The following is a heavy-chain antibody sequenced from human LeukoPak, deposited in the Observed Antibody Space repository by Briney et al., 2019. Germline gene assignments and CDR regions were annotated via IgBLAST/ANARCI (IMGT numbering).Heavy chain of an antibody. V-gene: IGHV4-39*01. J-gene: IGHJ4*02. CDR3: ARLSNTDLDY. Sequence: PSETLSLTCTVSGGSISSSSYYWGWIRQPPGKGLEWIGSIYYSGSTYYNPSLKSRVTISVDTSKNQFSLRLSSVTAADTAVYYCARLSNTDLDYWGQGTLVTVSS. D-gene: IGHD4-17*01. CDR2: IYYSGST. CDR1: GGSISSSSYY.